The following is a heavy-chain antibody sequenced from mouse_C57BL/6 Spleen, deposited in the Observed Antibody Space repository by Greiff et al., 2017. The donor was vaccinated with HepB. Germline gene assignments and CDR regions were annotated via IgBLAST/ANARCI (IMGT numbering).Heavy chain of an antibody. D-gene: IGHD1-1*01. V-gene: IGHV5-16*01. CDR3: ARDATGGYFDV. Sequence: EVKLMESEGGLVQPGSSMKLSCTASGFTFSDYYMAWVRQVPEKGLEWVANINYDGSSTYYLDSLKSRFIISRDNAKNILYLQMSSLKSEDTATYYCARDATGGYFDVWGTGTTVTVSS. CDR2: INYDGSST. J-gene: IGHJ1*03. CDR1: GFTFSDYY.